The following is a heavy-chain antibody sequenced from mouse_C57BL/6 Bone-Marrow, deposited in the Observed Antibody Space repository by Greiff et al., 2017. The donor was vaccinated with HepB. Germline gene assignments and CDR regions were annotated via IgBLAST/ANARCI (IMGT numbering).Heavy chain of an antibody. CDR2: IDPSDSYT. D-gene: IGHD2-3*01. CDR1: GYTFTSYW. V-gene: IGHV1-50*01. Sequence: QVQLQQPGAELVKPGASVKLSCKASGYTFTSYWMQWVKQRPGQGLEWIGEIDPSDSYTNYNQKFKGKATLTVDTSSSTAYMQLSRLTSEDSAVYYCASYDGYYGRAWFAYWGQGTLVTVSA. CDR3: ASYDGYYGRAWFAY. J-gene: IGHJ3*01.